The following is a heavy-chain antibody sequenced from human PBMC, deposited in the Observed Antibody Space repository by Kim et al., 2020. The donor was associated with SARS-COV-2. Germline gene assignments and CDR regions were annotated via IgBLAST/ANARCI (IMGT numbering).Heavy chain of an antibody. D-gene: IGHD3-10*01. CDR3: AKSLQVLLWFGETYGMDV. J-gene: IGHJ6*02. V-gene: IGHV3-30*02. Sequence: VKGRFTISRDNSKNTLYLQMNSLRAEDTAVYYCAKSLQVLLWFGETYGMDVWGQGTTVTVSS.